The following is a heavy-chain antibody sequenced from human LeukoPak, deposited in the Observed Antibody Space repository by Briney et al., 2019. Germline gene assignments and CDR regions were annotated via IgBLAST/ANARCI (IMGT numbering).Heavy chain of an antibody. D-gene: IGHD6-19*01. CDR3: ASYDSGWYYFDY. Sequence: TSETLSLTCTVSGGSISSYYWSWVRQAPGKGLEWVANIKQDGSEKYYVDSVKGRFTISRDNAKNSLYLQMNSLRAEDTAVYYCASYDSGWYYFDYWGQGTLVTVSS. J-gene: IGHJ4*02. CDR1: GGSISSYY. V-gene: IGHV3-7*01. CDR2: IKQDGSEK.